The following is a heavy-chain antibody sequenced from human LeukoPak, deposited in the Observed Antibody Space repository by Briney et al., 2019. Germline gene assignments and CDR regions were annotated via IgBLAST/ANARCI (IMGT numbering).Heavy chain of an antibody. CDR1: GGSISSYY. Sequence: SETLSLTCTVSGGSISSYYWSWIRQPPGKGLEWIGYIYYGGSTNYNPSLKSRVTISVDTSKNQFSLKLSSVTAADTAVYYCASIDTGWTKVGDYYYGMDVWGQGTTVTVSS. V-gene: IGHV4-59*01. J-gene: IGHJ6*02. CDR3: ASIDTGWTKVGDYYYGMDV. CDR2: IYYGGST. D-gene: IGHD3-3*01.